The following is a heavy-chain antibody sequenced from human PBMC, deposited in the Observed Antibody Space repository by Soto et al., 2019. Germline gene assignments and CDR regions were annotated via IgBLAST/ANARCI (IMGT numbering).Heavy chain of an antibody. D-gene: IGHD5-18*01. Sequence: QVQLQESGPGLVKPSETLSLTCTVSGDSIGNYYWSWIRQPPGKGLDWIGCIYYSGSTNYNPSLKSRVTISVDTSKDQFSLKLSSVPAADTAVYYCARENRGYTYYYGMDVWGQGTTVTVSS. CDR2: IYYSGST. J-gene: IGHJ6*02. V-gene: IGHV4-59*01. CDR1: GDSIGNYY. CDR3: ARENRGYTYYYGMDV.